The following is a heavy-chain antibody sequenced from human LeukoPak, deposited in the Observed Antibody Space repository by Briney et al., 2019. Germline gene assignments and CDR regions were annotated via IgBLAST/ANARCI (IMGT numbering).Heavy chain of an antibody. CDR1: GYTFTSYG. V-gene: IGHV1-18*01. D-gene: IGHD3-10*01. CDR3: ARDVRPGGFGLYYFDY. Sequence: ASVKVSCKASGYTFTSYGISWVRQAPGQGLEWMGWISAYNGNTNYAQKLQGRVTMTTDTSTSTAYMELRSLRSDDTAVYYCARDVRPGGFGLYYFDYWGQGTLVTVSS. CDR2: ISAYNGNT. J-gene: IGHJ4*02.